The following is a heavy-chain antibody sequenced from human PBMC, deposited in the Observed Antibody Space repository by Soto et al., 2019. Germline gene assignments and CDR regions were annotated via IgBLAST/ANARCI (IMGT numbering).Heavy chain of an antibody. CDR3: ARGGVVVVAATRWFDP. CDR2: INHSGST. V-gene: IGHV4-34*01. D-gene: IGHD2-15*01. J-gene: IGHJ5*02. CDR1: GGSFSGYY. Sequence: QVQLQQWGAGLLKPSETLSLTCAVYGGSFSGYYWSWIRQPPGKGLEWIGEINHSGSTNYNPSLKSRVTISVDTSKHQFSLKLSSVTAADTAVYYCARGGVVVVAATRWFDPWGQGTLVTVSS.